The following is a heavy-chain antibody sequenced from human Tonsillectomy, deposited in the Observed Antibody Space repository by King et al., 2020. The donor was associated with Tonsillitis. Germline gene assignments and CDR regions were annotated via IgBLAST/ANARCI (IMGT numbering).Heavy chain of an antibody. CDR2: IYYNGNT. V-gene: IGHV4-31*03. D-gene: IGHD3-10*01. CDR3: ARGTSGYYGSGGYLKTPLFGMARDNRFDP. Sequence: MQLQESGPGLVKPSQTLSLTCTVSGDSISSGDYYWSWIRQHPGKGLEWIGYIYYNGNTNYNPSLKSRVTISVDTSKKQFSLKLSSVTAADTAVYHCARGTSGYYGSGGYLKTPLFGMARDNRFDPWGQGTLVTVSS. J-gene: IGHJ5*02. CDR1: GDSISSGDYY.